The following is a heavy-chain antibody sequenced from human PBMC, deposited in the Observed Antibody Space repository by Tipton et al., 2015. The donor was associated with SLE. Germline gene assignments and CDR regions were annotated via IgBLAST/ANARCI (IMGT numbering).Heavy chain of an antibody. CDR2: ISGSGSGGTT. J-gene: IGHJ4*02. Sequence: GSLRLSCAASGFTFHRYTMNWVRQAPGKGLEWVSAISGSGSGGTTYYADSVKGRFTISRDNSKNTLYLQMNSLRPEDTAVYYCAKALPHHDLVDQWGQGSLVTVSS. CDR1: GFTFHRYT. CDR3: AKALPHHDLVDQ. V-gene: IGHV3-23*01. D-gene: IGHD3-3*01.